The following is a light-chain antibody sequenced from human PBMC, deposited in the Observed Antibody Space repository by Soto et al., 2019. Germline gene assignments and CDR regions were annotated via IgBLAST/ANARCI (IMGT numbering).Light chain of an antibody. CDR2: AAS. Sequence: DIQLTQSPSFLSASVGDRVTITCRASQGLSSDLAWHQQKPGKAPKLLIYAASTLQSGVPSRFSGSGSGTEFTLTISSLQSEDFATYYCQQLNSYPITFGQGTRLEIK. J-gene: IGKJ5*01. CDR1: QGLSSD. CDR3: QQLNSYPIT. V-gene: IGKV1-9*01.